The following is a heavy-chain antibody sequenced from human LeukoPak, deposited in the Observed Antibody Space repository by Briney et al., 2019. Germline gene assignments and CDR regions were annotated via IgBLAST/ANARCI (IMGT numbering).Heavy chain of an antibody. V-gene: IGHV3-7*03. D-gene: IGHD3-3*01. CDR3: TRVSGAYDVSDY. CDR1: GFTFSSHW. Sequence: GGSLRLSCAAFGFTFSSHWMSWVRQAPGKGLEWVANIREDGSLQYYVDSVEGRFTISRDNARKSVFLQMNTLRVDDTAVYYCTRVSGAYDVSDYWGQGALVTVSS. CDR2: IREDGSLQ. J-gene: IGHJ4*02.